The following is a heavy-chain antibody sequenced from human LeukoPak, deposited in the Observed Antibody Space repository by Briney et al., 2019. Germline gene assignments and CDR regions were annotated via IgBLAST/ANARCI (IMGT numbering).Heavy chain of an antibody. CDR3: ARAPPGFSYGPGDY. Sequence: GASVKVSCKASGYTFRNYGITWVRQAPGQGLEWMAWISPYDGHTNYAQRLQGRVTITIDTSTSTAYMELRSLRSDDTAVSYCARAPPGFSYGPGDYWGQGTLVTVSS. V-gene: IGHV1-18*01. J-gene: IGHJ4*02. D-gene: IGHD3-10*01. CDR1: GYTFRNYG. CDR2: ISPYDGHT.